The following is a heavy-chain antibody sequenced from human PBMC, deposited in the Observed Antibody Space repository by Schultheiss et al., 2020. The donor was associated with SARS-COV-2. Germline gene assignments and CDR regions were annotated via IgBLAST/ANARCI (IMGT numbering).Heavy chain of an antibody. CDR2: IKQDGSEK. J-gene: IGHJ6*02. D-gene: IGHD1-7*01. CDR3: AREALTGTIEYGMDV. Sequence: GGSLRLSCAASGFTVSSNYMSWVRQAPGKGLEWVANIKQDGSEKYYVDSVKGRFTISRDNAKNSLYLQMNSLRAEDTALYYCAREALTGTIEYGMDVWGQGTTVTVSS. V-gene: IGHV3-7*03. CDR1: GFTVSSNY.